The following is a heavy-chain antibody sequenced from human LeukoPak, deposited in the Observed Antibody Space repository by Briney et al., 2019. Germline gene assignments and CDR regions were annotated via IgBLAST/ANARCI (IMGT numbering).Heavy chain of an antibody. D-gene: IGHD1-26*01. CDR3: ARGNREPGAFDI. Sequence: PGGSLRLSCAASGFTFSDYYMSWIRQAPGKGLEWVASINRDESEKTYVDSVTGRFTISRDSAKNSVFLQMNSLRVEDTAVYYCARGNREPGAFDIWGQGTMVTVSS. J-gene: IGHJ3*02. CDR2: INRDESEK. V-gene: IGHV3-7*01. CDR1: GFTFSDYY.